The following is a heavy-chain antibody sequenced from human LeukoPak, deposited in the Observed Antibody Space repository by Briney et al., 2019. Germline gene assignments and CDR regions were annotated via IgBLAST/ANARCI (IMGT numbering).Heavy chain of an antibody. V-gene: IGHV4-34*01. J-gene: IGHJ5*02. Sequence: SETLPLTCAIYGGSFSGYYWSWIRQPPGKGLEWIGEINHSGSTNYNPSLKSRVTISVDTSKNQFSLKLSSVTAADTAVYYCARGGLLWFGELGPWFDPWGQGTLVTVSS. CDR1: GGSFSGYY. CDR3: ARGGLLWFGELGPWFDP. D-gene: IGHD3-10*01. CDR2: INHSGST.